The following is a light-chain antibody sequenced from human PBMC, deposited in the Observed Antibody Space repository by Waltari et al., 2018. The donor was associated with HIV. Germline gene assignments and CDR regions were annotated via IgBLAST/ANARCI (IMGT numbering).Light chain of an antibody. V-gene: IGLV10-54*01. CDR3: SAWDSSLSAWV. J-gene: IGLJ3*02. Sequence: QAGLSQPPSVSKGLRQTATPACTGHSNNVRYQGAAWLQQHQAHPPKLLSYRNNNRPSGISERLSASRSGNTASLTITGLQPEDEADYYCSAWDSSLSAWVFGGGTKLTVL. CDR1: SNNVRYQG. CDR2: RNN.